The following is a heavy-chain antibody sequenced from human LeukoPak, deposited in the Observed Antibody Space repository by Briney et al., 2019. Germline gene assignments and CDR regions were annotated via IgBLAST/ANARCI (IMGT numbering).Heavy chain of an antibody. D-gene: IGHD3-9*01. CDR1: GASINSRTYY. Sequence: SETLSLTCTVSGASINSRTYYWAWIRQPPGKGLDWIGNIYYTGSTYYNPSLNSRVTISVDTSENRFSLKLTSVTAADTAVFYCARLPQRSDILTSYANSFDFWGQGTLVTVSS. CDR2: IYYTGST. CDR3: ARLPQRSDILTSYANSFDF. J-gene: IGHJ4*02. V-gene: IGHV4-39*01.